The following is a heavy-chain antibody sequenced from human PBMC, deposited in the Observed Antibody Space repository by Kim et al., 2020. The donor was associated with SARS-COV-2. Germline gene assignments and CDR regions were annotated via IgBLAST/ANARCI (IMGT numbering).Heavy chain of an antibody. CDR3: ARYYCSSTSCYDDAFDI. J-gene: IGHJ3*02. Sequence: GGSLRLSCAASGFTFSSYSMNWVRQAPGKGLEWVSSISSSSSYIYYADSVKGRFSISRDNAKNSLYLQMNSLRAEDTAVYYCARYYCSSTSCYDDAFDIWGQGTMVTVSS. D-gene: IGHD2-2*01. CDR2: ISSSSSYI. CDR1: GFTFSSYS. V-gene: IGHV3-21*01.